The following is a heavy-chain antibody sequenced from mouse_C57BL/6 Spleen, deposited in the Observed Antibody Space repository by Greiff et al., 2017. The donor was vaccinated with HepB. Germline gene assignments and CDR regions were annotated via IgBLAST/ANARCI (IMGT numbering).Heavy chain of an antibody. D-gene: IGHD4-1*01. J-gene: IGHJ2*01. CDR2: IDPSDSYT. CDR3: ARFWDKNYFDY. CDR1: GYTFTSYW. V-gene: IGHV1-50*01. Sequence: VQLQQSGAELVKPGASVKLSCKASGYTFTSYWMQWVKQRPGQGLEWIGEIDPSDSYTNYNQKFKGKATLTVDTSSSTAYMQLSSLTSEDSAVYYCARFWDKNYFDYWGQGTTLTVSS.